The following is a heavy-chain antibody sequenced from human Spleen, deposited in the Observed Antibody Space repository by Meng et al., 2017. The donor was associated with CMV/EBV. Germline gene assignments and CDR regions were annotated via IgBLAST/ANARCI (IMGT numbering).Heavy chain of an antibody. CDR3: AKDRLWFGEERSYYHATDV. V-gene: IGHV1-2*02. J-gene: IGHJ6*02. D-gene: IGHD3-10*01. CDR1: GYSFTGYY. Sequence: ASVKVSCKASGYSFTGYYIHWVRQAPGQGLEWMGWINPNSGGTKYAQKFQGRVTLTRDTSISTAYMELSRLRPDDTAVFYCAKDRLWFGEERSYYHATDVWGQGTTVTVSS. CDR2: INPNSGGT.